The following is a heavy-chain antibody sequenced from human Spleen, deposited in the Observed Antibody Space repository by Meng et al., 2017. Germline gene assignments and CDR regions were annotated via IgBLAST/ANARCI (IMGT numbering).Heavy chain of an antibody. CDR2: ISYDGSDK. V-gene: IGHV3-30-3*01. CDR3: ARDHRSGYHNYYYNYGLDV. CDR1: GFTLSRYS. D-gene: IGHD3-3*01. J-gene: IGHJ6*02. Sequence: GESLKISCAASGFTLSRYSMHWVRQAPGKGLEWVAVISYDGSDKYYADSVKGRFTISRDNSKNTLYLQMNSLRVEDTAVYYCARDHRSGYHNYYYNYGLDVWGQGTTVTVSS.